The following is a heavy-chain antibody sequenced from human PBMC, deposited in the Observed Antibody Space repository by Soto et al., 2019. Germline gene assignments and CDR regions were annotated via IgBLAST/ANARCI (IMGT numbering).Heavy chain of an antibody. CDR3: AKQGNVLLWFGELLSQYYMDV. Sequence: GGSLRLSCAASGFTFSSYAMSWVRQAPGKGLEWVSAISGSGGSTYYADSVKGRFTISRDNSKNTLYLQMNSLRAEDTAVYYCAKQGNVLLWFGELLSQYYMDVWGKGTTVTVSS. CDR1: GFTFSSYA. D-gene: IGHD3-10*01. CDR2: ISGSGGST. J-gene: IGHJ6*03. V-gene: IGHV3-23*01.